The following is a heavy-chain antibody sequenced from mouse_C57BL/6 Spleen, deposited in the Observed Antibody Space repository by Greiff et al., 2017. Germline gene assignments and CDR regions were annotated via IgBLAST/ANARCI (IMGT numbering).Heavy chain of an antibody. V-gene: IGHV1-54*01. Sequence: VQLQQSGAELVRPGTSVTVSCKASGYAFTNYLIEWVKQRPGQGLEWIGVINPGSGGTNYNEKFKGKATLTADKSSSTAYMQLSSLTSEDSAVYFCARSRGFPAWFAYWGQGTLVTVSA. CDR1: GYAFTNYL. J-gene: IGHJ3*01. CDR3: ARSRGFPAWFAY. CDR2: INPGSGGT.